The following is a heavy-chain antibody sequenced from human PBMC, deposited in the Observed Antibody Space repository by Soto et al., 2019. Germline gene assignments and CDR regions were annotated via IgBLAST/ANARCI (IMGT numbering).Heavy chain of an antibody. D-gene: IGHD6-13*01. CDR1: GMTFSQSA. CDR3: ARGIGVAGRFFYYYGLDV. V-gene: IGHV3-33*04. Sequence: GGSLRLSCAASGMTFSQSAMHWVRQAPGKGLEWVAGIWNDGSFQDYVDSVKGRFSISRDNSRNTLYLQMNNLRADDTAIYYCARGIGVAGRFFYYYGLDVWGQGTPVTVSS. J-gene: IGHJ6*02. CDR2: IWNDGSFQ.